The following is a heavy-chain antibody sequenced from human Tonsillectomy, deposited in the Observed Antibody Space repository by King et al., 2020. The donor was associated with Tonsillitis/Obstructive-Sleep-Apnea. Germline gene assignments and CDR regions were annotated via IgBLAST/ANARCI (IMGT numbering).Heavy chain of an antibody. J-gene: IGHJ4*02. CDR1: GFTLGDYA. CDR2: IRGKAFGGAT. CDR3: SRDPSGFHFDY. Sequence: VQLVESGGGLVKPGRSLRLSCTASGFTLGDYAMSWFRQAPGKGLEWVGYIRGKAFGGATEFAASVKGRFTMSRDDSNSIAYLQMNSLKTEDTAMYYCSRDPSGFHFDYWGQGTLVTVSS. V-gene: IGHV3-49*05.